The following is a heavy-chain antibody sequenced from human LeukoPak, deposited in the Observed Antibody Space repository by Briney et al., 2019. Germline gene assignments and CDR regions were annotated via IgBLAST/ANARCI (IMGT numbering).Heavy chain of an antibody. Sequence: PGRSLRLSCAASGFTFDDYAMHWVRQAPGKGLEWVSGISWNSGSIGYADSVKGRFTISRDNAKNSLYLQMNSLRVEDTAVYYCARGGSTRFGYWGQGTQATVSS. CDR3: ARGGSTRFGY. CDR1: GFTFDDYA. V-gene: IGHV3-9*01. D-gene: IGHD3-3*01. J-gene: IGHJ4*02. CDR2: ISWNSGSI.